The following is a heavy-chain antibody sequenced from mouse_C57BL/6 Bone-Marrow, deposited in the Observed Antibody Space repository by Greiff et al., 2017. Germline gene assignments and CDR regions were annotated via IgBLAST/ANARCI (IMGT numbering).Heavy chain of an antibody. Sequence: EVQLVESGGDLVKPGGSLKLSCAASGFTFSSYGMSWVRQTPDKRLEWVATISSGGSKTYYPDSVKGRFTISRDNAKNTLYLQMSSLKSEDTAMYYCARRNCNGSRLPYFGVWGTGTTVTVST. V-gene: IGHV5-6*01. CDR2: ISSGGSKT. CDR1: GFTFSSYG. J-gene: IGHJ1*03. CDR3: ARRNCNGSRLPYFGV. D-gene: IGHD1-1*01.